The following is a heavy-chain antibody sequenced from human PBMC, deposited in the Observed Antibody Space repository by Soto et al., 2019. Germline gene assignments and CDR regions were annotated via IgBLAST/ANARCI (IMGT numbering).Heavy chain of an antibody. V-gene: IGHV1-18*01. J-gene: IGHJ5*02. CDR3: ARDKSLLWFGELLASDNWFDP. Sequence: GASVKVSCKASGYTFTSYGISWVRQAPGQGLEWMGWISAYNGNTNYAQKLQGRVTMTTDTSTSTAYMELRSLRSDDTAVYYCARDKSLLWFGELLASDNWFDPWGQGTLVTVSS. CDR2: ISAYNGNT. CDR1: GYTFTSYG. D-gene: IGHD3-10*01.